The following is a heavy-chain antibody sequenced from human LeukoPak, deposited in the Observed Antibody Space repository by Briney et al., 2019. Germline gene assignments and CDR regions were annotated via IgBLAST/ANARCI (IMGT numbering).Heavy chain of an antibody. V-gene: IGHV3-13*01. J-gene: IGHJ4*02. CDR1: GFTFSSYD. D-gene: IGHD6-19*01. CDR3: ARGSSGLTGSDY. CDR2: IGTAGDT. Sequence: GGSLRLSCAASGFTFSSYDMYWVRQASGKGLEWVSVIGTAGDTYYPGSVGGRFTISREKAKNSLYLQMNSLRAGDTAVYYCARGSSGLTGSDYWGQGTLVTVSS.